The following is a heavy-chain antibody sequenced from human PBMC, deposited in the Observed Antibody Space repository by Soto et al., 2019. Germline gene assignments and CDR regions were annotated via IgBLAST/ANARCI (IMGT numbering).Heavy chain of an antibody. D-gene: IGHD2-8*01. CDR2: IYYSGST. CDR1: GGSISSYY. Sequence: ASETLSLTCTVSGGSISSYYGSWIRQPPGKGLEWIGYIYYSGSTNYNPSLKSRVTISVDTSKNQFSLKLSSVTAADTAVYYCARPAYCTNGVCYGAFDIWGQGTMVTVS. J-gene: IGHJ3*02. V-gene: IGHV4-59*08. CDR3: ARPAYCTNGVCYGAFDI.